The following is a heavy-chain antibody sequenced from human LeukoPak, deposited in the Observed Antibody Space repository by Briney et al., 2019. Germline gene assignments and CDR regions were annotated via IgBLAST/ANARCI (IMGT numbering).Heavy chain of an antibody. V-gene: IGHV1-69*04. CDR1: GGTFSSYA. CDR3: ARARDYDSSAYPPDY. J-gene: IGHJ4*02. Sequence: SVKVSCKASGGTFSSYAISWVRQAPGQGLEWMGRIIPILGIANYAQKFQGRVTITADKSTSTAYMELSSLRSEDTAVYYCARARDYDSSAYPPDYWGQGTLVTVSS. D-gene: IGHD3-22*01. CDR2: IIPILGIA.